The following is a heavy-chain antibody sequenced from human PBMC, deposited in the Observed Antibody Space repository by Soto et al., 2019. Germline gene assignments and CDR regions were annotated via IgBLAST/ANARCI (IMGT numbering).Heavy chain of an antibody. D-gene: IGHD2-15*01. CDR2: IYWDDDK. Sequence: QITLKESGPTLVKPTQTLTLTCTFSGLSLSTSGEAVGWIRQPPGKALEWLALIYWDDDKRYNPTLKTRLTITKDTSKNQVALALTNMDPVDTATYYCVHSVSSSPAGWFDPWGQGILVTVSS. CDR1: GLSLSTSGEA. V-gene: IGHV2-5*02. CDR3: VHSVSSSPAGWFDP. J-gene: IGHJ5*02.